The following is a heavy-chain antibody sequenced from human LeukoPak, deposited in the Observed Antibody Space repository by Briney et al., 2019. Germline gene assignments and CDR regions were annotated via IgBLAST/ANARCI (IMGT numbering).Heavy chain of an antibody. CDR3: ARRPEQWLVKEGYFDY. Sequence: VESGGGLVKPGGSLRLSCAASGFTFSSYSMNWVRQAPGKGLEWVSSISSSSSYIYYADSVKGRFTISRDNAKNSLYLQMNSLRAEDTAVYYCARRPEQWLVKEGYFDYWGQGTLVTVSS. J-gene: IGHJ4*02. CDR2: ISSSSSYI. CDR1: GFTFSSYS. V-gene: IGHV3-21*01. D-gene: IGHD6-19*01.